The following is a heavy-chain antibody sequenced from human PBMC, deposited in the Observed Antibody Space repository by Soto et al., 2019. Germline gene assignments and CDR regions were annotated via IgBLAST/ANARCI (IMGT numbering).Heavy chain of an antibody. D-gene: IGHD2-2*01. CDR3: TRAFGVVVPAADY. CDR2: IRSKAYGGTT. J-gene: IGHJ4*02. V-gene: IGHV3-49*04. Sequence: GGSLRLSCTASGFTFGDYAMSWVRQAPGKGLEWVGFIRSKAYGGTTEYAASVKGRFTISRDDSKSIAYLQMNSLKTEDTAVYYCTRAFGVVVPAADYWGQGTLVTVSS. CDR1: GFTFGDYA.